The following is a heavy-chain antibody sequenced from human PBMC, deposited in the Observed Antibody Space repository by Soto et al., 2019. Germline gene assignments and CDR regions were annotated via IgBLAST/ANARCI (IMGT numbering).Heavy chain of an antibody. CDR3: ASSNFAAAGFYYYGMYV. Sequence: SETLSLTCTVSGVSIISYYWSWILQPPGKGLEWIGYIYYSGSTNYNPSLKSRGTISVDTSKNQFSLKLSSVTAADTAVYYCASSNFAAAGFYYYGMYVCGRGTTVTVSS. CDR2: IYYSGST. D-gene: IGHD6-13*01. CDR1: GVSIISYY. J-gene: IGHJ6*02. V-gene: IGHV4-59*01.